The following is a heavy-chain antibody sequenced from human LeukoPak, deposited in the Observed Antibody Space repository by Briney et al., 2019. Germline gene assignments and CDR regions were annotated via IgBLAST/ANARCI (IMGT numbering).Heavy chain of an antibody. D-gene: IGHD3-3*01. J-gene: IGHJ6*03. Sequence: GGSLRLSCAASGFTFSSYWMSWVRQAPGKGLEWVANIKQDGSEKYYVDSVKGRFTISRDNAKNSLYLQMNSLRAEDTAVYYCARDPRGRTYYDFWSGYPTNYYMDVWGKGTTVTVSS. V-gene: IGHV3-7*01. CDR2: IKQDGSEK. CDR1: GFTFSSYW. CDR3: ARDPRGRTYYDFWSGYPTNYYMDV.